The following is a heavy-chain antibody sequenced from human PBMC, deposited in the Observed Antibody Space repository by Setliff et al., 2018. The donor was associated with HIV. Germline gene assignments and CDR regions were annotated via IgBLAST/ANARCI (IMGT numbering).Heavy chain of an antibody. CDR1: GYTFTSYG. CDR2: IIPILGIA. CDR3: ARDHGILTGYYTDH. V-gene: IGHV1-69*10. D-gene: IGHD3-9*01. Sequence: SVKVSCKPSGYTFTSYGLSWVRQAPGQGLEWMGGIIPILGIANYAQKFQGRVTITADKSASTAYMELRSLRSDDTAVYYCARDHGILTGYYTDHWGQGTLVTVSS. J-gene: IGHJ4*02.